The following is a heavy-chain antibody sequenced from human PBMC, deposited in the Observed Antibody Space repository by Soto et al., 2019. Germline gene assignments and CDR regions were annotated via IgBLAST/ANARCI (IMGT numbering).Heavy chain of an antibody. Sequence: QITLKESGPTLVKPTQTLTLTCTISGFSLSTSGVGVGWIRQPPGKALEWLALIYWDDVQRYSPSLKTRLTITKDTSRNQVVLTMTNMDPVDTATYYCAHSPCSGGTCYLFDSWGQGMLVTVSS. CDR3: AHSPCSGGTCYLFDS. CDR2: IYWDDVQ. CDR1: GFSLSTSGVG. D-gene: IGHD2-15*01. V-gene: IGHV2-5*02. J-gene: IGHJ4*02.